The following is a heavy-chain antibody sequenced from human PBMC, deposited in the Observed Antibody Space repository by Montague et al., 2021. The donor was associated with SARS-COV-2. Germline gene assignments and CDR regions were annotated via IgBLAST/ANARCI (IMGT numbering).Heavy chain of an antibody. CDR2: IYPSDSNA. CDR3: ATPDY. V-gene: IGHV5-10-1*01. CDR1: GYSFTTYW. Sequence: QSGAEVKKPGESLRISCKGSGYSFTTYWINWVRQMPGKGLEWMGKIYPSDSNAYYSPSFQGHVTISVDKSISTAYLQWSSLKASDTAMFYCATPDYWGQGTLVTVSS. J-gene: IGHJ4*02.